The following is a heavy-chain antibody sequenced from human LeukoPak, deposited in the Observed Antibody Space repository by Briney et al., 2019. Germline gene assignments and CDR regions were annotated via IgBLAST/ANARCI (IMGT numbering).Heavy chain of an antibody. Sequence: SETLSLTCTVSGGSISSYYWSWIRQPAGKGLEWIGRAYTSGSTHYNPSLMSRVTMSLDTSKNQFSLNLSSVTAADTAVYYCARGSGYSYGNAFDIWGQGTMVTVSS. V-gene: IGHV4-4*07. J-gene: IGHJ3*02. D-gene: IGHD5-18*01. CDR3: ARGSGYSYGNAFDI. CDR2: AYTSGST. CDR1: GGSISSYY.